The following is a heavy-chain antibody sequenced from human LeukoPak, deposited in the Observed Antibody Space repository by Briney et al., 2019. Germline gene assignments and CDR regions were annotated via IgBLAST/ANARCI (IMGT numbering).Heavy chain of an antibody. CDR3: AKDYGTGIYYFDY. Sequence: PGGSLRLSCAASGFTVSRNYLGGVRQPPGKGLEWVSITYSGGTTYYADSVQGRFTISRDNSKNTLYLQMNSLRPEDTAVYYCAKDYGTGIYYFDYWGQGTLVTVSS. J-gene: IGHJ4*02. V-gene: IGHV3-53*05. CDR1: GFTVSRNY. D-gene: IGHD2-21*01. CDR2: TYSGGTT.